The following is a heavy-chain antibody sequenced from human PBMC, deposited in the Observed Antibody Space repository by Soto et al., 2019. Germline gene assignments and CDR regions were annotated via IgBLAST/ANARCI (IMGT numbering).Heavy chain of an antibody. D-gene: IGHD1-1*01. J-gene: IGHJ4*02. CDR1: GYSFTNYG. CDR3: AASTATSSL. Sequence: QVQLVQSGAEVKKPGASVKVSCKASGYSFTNYGFSWVRQAPGQGLEWTGWINGYNGNTNYAPKLKGRFTMTTDTSTSTAYMELGSLTSADTAVYFCAASTATSSLWGQGTLVTVSS. CDR2: INGYNGNT. V-gene: IGHV1-18*01.